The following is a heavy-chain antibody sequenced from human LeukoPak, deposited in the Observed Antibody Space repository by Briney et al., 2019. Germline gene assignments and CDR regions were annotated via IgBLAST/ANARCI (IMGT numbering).Heavy chain of an antibody. V-gene: IGHV4-30-2*01. CDR3: ARGCSGGSCYFPFDY. D-gene: IGHD2-15*01. CDR2: IYHSGST. Sequence: PSETLSLTCAVSGGSIGSGGYSWSWIRQPPGKGLEWIGYIYHSGSTYYNPSLKSRVTISVDRSKNQFSLKLSSVTAADTAVYYCARGCSGGSCYFPFDYWGQGTLVTVSS. CDR1: GGSIGSGGYS. J-gene: IGHJ4*02.